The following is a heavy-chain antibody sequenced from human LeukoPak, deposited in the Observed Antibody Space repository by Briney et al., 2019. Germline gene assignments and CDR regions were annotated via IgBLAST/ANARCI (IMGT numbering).Heavy chain of an antibody. CDR2: IIPIFGTA. V-gene: IGHV1-69*13. D-gene: IGHD2-21*02. CDR1: GGTFSSYA. Sequence: GASVKVSCKASGGTFSSYAISWVRQAPGQGLEWMGGIIPIFGTANYAQKFQGRVTITADESTSTAYMELSSLRSGDTAVYYCATQHIVVVTATHYYYYMDVWGKGTTVTISS. CDR3: ATQHIVVVTATHYYYYMDV. J-gene: IGHJ6*03.